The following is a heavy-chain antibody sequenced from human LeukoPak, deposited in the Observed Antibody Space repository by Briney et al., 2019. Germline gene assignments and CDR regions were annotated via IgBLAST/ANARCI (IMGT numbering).Heavy chain of an antibody. CDR2: ISSSSSYI. CDR1: GFTFSGYS. V-gene: IGHV3-21*01. Sequence: PGGSLRLSCAASGFTFSGYSMNWVRQAPGKGLEWVSSISSSSSYIYYADSVKGRFTISRDNAKNSLYLQMNSLRAEDTAVYYCAGHYYGSGSYYPIPWGQGTLVTVSS. J-gene: IGHJ5*02. CDR3: AGHYYGSGSYYPIP. D-gene: IGHD3-10*01.